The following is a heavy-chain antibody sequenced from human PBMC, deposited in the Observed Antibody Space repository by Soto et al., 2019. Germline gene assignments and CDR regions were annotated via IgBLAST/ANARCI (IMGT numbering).Heavy chain of an antibody. V-gene: IGHV1-46*01. D-gene: IGHD2-21*02. Sequence: QVQLMQSGAEVKKPGASVKVSCKASGDTFTEYYIHWVRQAPGQGLEWMGTVNPSGGHTTYAQHFLGRVTMNRDKATGTLYLELTGLTSEDTAVYYCARGGHVVVVTAALDYWGPGTLVTVSS. J-gene: IGHJ4*02. CDR1: GDTFTEYY. CDR3: ARGGHVVVVTAALDY. CDR2: VNPSGGHT.